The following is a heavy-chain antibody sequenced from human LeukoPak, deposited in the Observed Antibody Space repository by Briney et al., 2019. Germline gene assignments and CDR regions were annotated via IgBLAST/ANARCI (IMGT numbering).Heavy chain of an antibody. Sequence: SGPALVKPTQTLTLTCTFSGFSLSTSGMCVSWIRQPPGKALEWLARIDWDDDKYYSTSLKTRLTISKDTSKNQVVLTMTNMDPVDTATYYCARIPYSSSLSEHGMDVWGQGTTVTVSS. CDR3: ARIPYSSSLSEHGMDV. J-gene: IGHJ6*02. CDR2: IDWDDDK. V-gene: IGHV2-70*11. D-gene: IGHD6-13*01. CDR1: GFSLSTSGMC.